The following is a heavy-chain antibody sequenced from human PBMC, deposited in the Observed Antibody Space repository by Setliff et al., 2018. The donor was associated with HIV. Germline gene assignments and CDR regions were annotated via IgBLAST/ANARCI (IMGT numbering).Heavy chain of an antibody. J-gene: IGHJ6*02. V-gene: IGHV5-51*01. CDR3: ARHCNSGSCYKGNGHYGMDV. Sequence: GESLKISCKGSGYSFSNYWVGWVRQMPGKGLEWMGIIYPGDSDTRYSPSFQGQVTISADKSISTAYLQWSSLEASDTAMYYCARHCNSGSCYKGNGHYGMDVWGQGTTVTVSS. CDR1: GYSFSNYW. CDR2: IYPGDSDT. D-gene: IGHD2-8*01.